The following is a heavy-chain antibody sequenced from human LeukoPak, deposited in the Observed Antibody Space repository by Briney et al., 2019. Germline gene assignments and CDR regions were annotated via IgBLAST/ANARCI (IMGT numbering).Heavy chain of an antibody. Sequence: ASVKVSCKASGYTFTSYDINWVRQATGQGLEWMGWMNPNSGNTGYAQKFQGRVTMTRNTSISTAYMELSSLRSEDTAVYYCATTVPGYPDDYFDYWGQGILVTVSS. CDR2: MNPNSGNT. CDR1: GYTFTSYD. J-gene: IGHJ4*02. V-gene: IGHV1-8*01. CDR3: ATTVPGYPDDYFDY. D-gene: IGHD6-19*01.